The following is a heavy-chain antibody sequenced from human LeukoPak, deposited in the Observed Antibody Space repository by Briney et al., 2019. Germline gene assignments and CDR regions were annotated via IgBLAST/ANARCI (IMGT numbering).Heavy chain of an antibody. CDR3: AGGSRESYYNWFDP. CDR2: INHSGSA. D-gene: IGHD3-10*01. Sequence: PSETLSLTCGVYGGSFSGYLWNWIRQPPGKGLEWLGEINHSGSANYHPSLKSRVTISVDTSKNQVSLSLSSVTAADTAVYYCAGGSRESYYNWFDPWGQGTLVTVSS. J-gene: IGHJ5*02. V-gene: IGHV4-34*01. CDR1: GGSFSGYL.